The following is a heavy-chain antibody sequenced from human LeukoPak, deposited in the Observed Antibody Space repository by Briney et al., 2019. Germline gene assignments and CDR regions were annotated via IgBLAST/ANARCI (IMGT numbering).Heavy chain of an antibody. J-gene: IGHJ6*03. V-gene: IGHV3-21*01. CDR1: GFTLSSYS. CDR2: ISSSSRYI. CDR3: ARYYYYGSGTPYYYYYMDV. Sequence: GGSRRLSCAASGFTLSSYSMNWVRQAPGKGLEWVSSISSSSRYIYYADSVRGRFTISRDNAKNSLYLQMNSLRAEDTAVYYCARYYYYGSGTPYYYYYMDVWGKGTTVTVSS. D-gene: IGHD3-10*01.